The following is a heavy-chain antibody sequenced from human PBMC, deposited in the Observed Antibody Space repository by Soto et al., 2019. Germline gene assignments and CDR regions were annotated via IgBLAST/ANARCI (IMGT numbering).Heavy chain of an antibody. CDR2: IWYDGSNK. J-gene: IGHJ1*01. CDR3: AREYEVGATRVHLQH. Sequence: QVQLVESGGGVVQPGRSLRLSCAASGFTFSSYGMHWVRQAPGKGLEWVAVIWYDGSNKYYADSVKGRFTISRDNSKNTLYLQMNSLRAEDTAVYYCAREYEVGATRVHLQHWGQGTLVTVSS. D-gene: IGHD1-26*01. CDR1: GFTFSSYG. V-gene: IGHV3-33*01.